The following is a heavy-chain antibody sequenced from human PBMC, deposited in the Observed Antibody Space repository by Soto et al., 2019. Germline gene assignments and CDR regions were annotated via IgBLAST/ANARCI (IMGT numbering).Heavy chain of an antibody. J-gene: IGHJ6*02. CDR3: ARGLVVRGWFGELSPYYYGMDV. Sequence: SETLSLTCAVYGGSFSGYYWSWIRQPPGKGLEWIGEINHSGSTNYNPSLKSRVTISVDTSKNQFSLKLSSVTAADTAVYYCARGLVVRGWFGELSPYYYGMDVWGQGTTVTVSS. V-gene: IGHV4-34*01. D-gene: IGHD3-10*01. CDR2: INHSGST. CDR1: GGSFSGYY.